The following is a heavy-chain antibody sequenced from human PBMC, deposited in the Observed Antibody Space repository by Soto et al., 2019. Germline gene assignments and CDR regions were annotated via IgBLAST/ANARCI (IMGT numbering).Heavy chain of an antibody. CDR3: AREGVATYYYSCRNV. D-gene: IGHD5-12*01. J-gene: IGHJ6*02. Sequence: GASVKVSCKASGYTFTSYAMHWVRQAPGQRLEWMGWINAGNGNTKYSQKFQGRVTMTTDTSTSTVHMEVRSLRSDDTAVYYCAREGVATYYYSCRNVCGQVTPVTVSS. CDR2: INAGNGNT. V-gene: IGHV1-3*01. CDR1: GYTFTSYA.